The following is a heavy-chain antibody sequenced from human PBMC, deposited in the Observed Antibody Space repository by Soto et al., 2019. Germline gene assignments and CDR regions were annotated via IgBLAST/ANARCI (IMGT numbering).Heavy chain of an antibody. V-gene: IGHV3-7*01. CDR1: GFTFSNNW. CDR2: INEHGSEK. CDR3: VKGVGFLGP. J-gene: IGHJ5*02. D-gene: IGHD1-26*01. Sequence: PGGSLRLSCASSGFTFSNNWMTWVRRAPGKGLQWVANINEHGSEKQYVDSVKGRFTISRDNAKNSLYLQMNGLRAEDTAVYNCVKGVGFLGPWGQGTLLTVSS.